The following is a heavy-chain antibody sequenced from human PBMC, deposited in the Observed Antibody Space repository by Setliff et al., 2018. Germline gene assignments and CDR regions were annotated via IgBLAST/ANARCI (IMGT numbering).Heavy chain of an antibody. CDR2: INPNSGGT. CDR3: ARGPLQYYFDSSGYEYYFDY. D-gene: IGHD3-22*01. Sequence: ASVKVSCKASGDSFNNYAISWVRQAPGQGLEWMGRINPNSGGTNYAQKFQGRVTMTRDTSISTAYMELSRLRSDDTAVYYCARGPLQYYFDSSGYEYYFDYWGQGTQVTVSS. J-gene: IGHJ4*02. CDR1: GDSFNNYA. V-gene: IGHV1-2*06.